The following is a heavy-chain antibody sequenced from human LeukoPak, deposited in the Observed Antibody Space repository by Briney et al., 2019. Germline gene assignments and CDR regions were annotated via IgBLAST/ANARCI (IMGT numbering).Heavy chain of an antibody. CDR3: ARLAAAGLDY. D-gene: IGHD6-13*01. J-gene: IGHJ4*02. V-gene: IGHV4-31*03. Sequence: PSQTLSLTCTVSGGFISSGGYYWSWIRQHPGKGLEWIGYIYYSGSTYYNPSLKSRVTISVDTSKNQFSLKLSSVTAADTAVYYCARLAAAGLDYWGQGTLVTVSS. CDR1: GGFISSGGYY. CDR2: IYYSGST.